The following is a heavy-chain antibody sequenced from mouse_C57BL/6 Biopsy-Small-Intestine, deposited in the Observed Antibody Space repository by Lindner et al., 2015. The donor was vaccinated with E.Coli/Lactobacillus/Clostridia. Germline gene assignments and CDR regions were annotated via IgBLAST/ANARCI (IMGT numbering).Heavy chain of an antibody. CDR1: GYVFSSYW. CDR2: IYPGNGNI. V-gene: IGHV1-80*01. Sequence: VQLQESGAELVKPGASVKISCKASGYVFSSYWMNWVKQRPGKGPEWIGQIYPGNGNINFNGKFKGKATLTADKSSRTVYMQLSRLTSEDSAVYFCVRGGSSGTGFAYWGQGTLVAVSA. CDR3: VRGGSSGTGFAY. D-gene: IGHD3-2*02. J-gene: IGHJ3*01.